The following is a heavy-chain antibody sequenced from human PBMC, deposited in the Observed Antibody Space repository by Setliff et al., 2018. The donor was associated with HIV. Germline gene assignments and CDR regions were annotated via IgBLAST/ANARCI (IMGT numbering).Heavy chain of an antibody. CDR1: GYTFSSND. V-gene: IGHV1-8*01. J-gene: IGHJ4*02. Sequence: GASVKVSCKASGYTFSSNDINWVRQATGQGLEWMGWMNPNSGNTGYAQKFQGRVTMTRDTSISTAYMEVSSLRSDDTAVYYCAREGSPIYYFDYWSQGTPVTVSS. D-gene: IGHD3-10*01. CDR3: AREGSPIYYFDY. CDR2: MNPNSGNT.